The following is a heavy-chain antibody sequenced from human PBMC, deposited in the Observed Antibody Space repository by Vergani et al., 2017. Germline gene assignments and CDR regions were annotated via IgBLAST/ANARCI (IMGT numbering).Heavy chain of an antibody. D-gene: IGHD6-19*01. CDR1: GDSISSGVYY. Sequence: QVQLQESGPGLVKPSQTLSLTCSVSGDSISSGVYYWNWIRQHPGKGLEWIGSIHYSENTNYNPSLKTRVTISVDTSKNQFSLTLTSVTAADTAVYYCARGWVSGWYGELGYWGQGTLVTVSS. CDR2: IHYSENT. V-gene: IGHV4-61*08. J-gene: IGHJ4*02. CDR3: ARGWVSGWYGELGY.